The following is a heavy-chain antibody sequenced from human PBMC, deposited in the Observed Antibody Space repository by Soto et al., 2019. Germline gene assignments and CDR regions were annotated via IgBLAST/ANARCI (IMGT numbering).Heavy chain of an antibody. CDR1: GYTFTRYG. Sequence: ASVKVSCKASGYTFTRYGISWVRQAPGQGLEWMGWISAYNGNTNYAQKLQGRVTMTKDTSTSTVYMDLRSLRSDDTAVYYCARLDSDYDYYYAMDVWGQGTTVTSP. CDR3: ARLDSDYDYYYAMDV. CDR2: ISAYNGNT. D-gene: IGHD6-25*01. V-gene: IGHV1-18*01. J-gene: IGHJ6*02.